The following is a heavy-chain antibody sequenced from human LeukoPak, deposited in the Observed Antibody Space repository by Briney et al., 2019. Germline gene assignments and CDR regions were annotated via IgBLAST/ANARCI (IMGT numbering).Heavy chain of an antibody. Sequence: EPSETLSLTCTVSGDSISSQYWSWLRQPAGKGLEWIGRIYGYGSTIYNPSLRSRVTMSVDTSKNQFSLRLSSVTAADTAVYYCARGARGGSYSVFDYWGQGTLVTVSS. V-gene: IGHV4-4*07. J-gene: IGHJ4*02. CDR2: IYGYGST. CDR1: GDSISSQY. CDR3: ARGARGGSYSVFDY. D-gene: IGHD1-26*01.